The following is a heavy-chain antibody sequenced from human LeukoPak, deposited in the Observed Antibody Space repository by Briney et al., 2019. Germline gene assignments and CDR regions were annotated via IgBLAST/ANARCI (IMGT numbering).Heavy chain of an antibody. CDR2: INNSGST. Sequence: PSETLSLTCGVYGGSFSGNYWSWIRQPPGKGLEWIGKINNSGSTNYNPSLKSRITISIDTSKNHFSLRLSSVTAADPAVYYCARVAVARLAYFDYWGQGTLVTVSS. J-gene: IGHJ4*02. CDR1: GGSFSGNY. V-gene: IGHV4-34*01. D-gene: IGHD6-19*01. CDR3: ARVAVARLAYFDY.